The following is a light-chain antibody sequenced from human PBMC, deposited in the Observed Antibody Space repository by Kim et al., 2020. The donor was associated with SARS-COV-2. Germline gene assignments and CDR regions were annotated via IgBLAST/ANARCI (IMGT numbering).Light chain of an antibody. CDR2: GAS. J-gene: IGKJ1*01. V-gene: IGKV3-20*01. CDR1: QSVSGTY. Sequence: PGERATLSCRASQSVSGTYLAWYHQNPGQAPRLLIYGASSRATGIPDRISGSGSGTDFTLPIRRLEPEDVAVYYRQQYGSSSRWTFGQGTKVDLK. CDR3: QQYGSSSRWT.